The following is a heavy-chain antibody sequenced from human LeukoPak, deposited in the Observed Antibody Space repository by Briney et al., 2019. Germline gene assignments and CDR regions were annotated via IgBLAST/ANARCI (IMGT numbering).Heavy chain of an antibody. V-gene: IGHV1-69*05. CDR1: GGTFSSYA. J-gene: IGHJ3*02. CDR2: IIPIFGTA. Sequence: ASVKVSCKAPGGTFSSYAISWVRQAPGQGLEWMGGIIPIFGTANYAQKFQGRVTITTDESTSTAYMELSSLRSEDTAVYYCASVERGHYYDSSGYYHNAFDIWGQGTMVTVSS. D-gene: IGHD3-22*01. CDR3: ASVERGHYYDSSGYYHNAFDI.